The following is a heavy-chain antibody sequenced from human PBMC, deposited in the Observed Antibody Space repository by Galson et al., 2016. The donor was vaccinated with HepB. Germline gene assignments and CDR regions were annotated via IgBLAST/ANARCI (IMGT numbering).Heavy chain of an antibody. CDR1: GFTFSICD. D-gene: IGHD3-9*01. V-gene: IGHV3-23*01. Sequence: SLRLSCAASGFTFSICDMSWVRQAPGKGLQWVSGISGRDDGRFYADSVKGRFTISRDNSQNTLHLQMSNLRGDDTAVYFCVKARLGVQSRDVPFADYWGQGTLVTVSS. CDR3: VKARLGVQSRDVPFADY. CDR2: ISGRDDGR. J-gene: IGHJ4*02.